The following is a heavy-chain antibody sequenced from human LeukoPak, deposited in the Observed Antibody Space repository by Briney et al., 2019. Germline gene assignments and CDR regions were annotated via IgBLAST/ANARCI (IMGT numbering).Heavy chain of an antibody. CDR1: GGSISSGDYY. CDR2: IYYSGST. V-gene: IGHV4-30-4*08. Sequence: SQTLSLTCTVSGGSISSGDYYWSWIRQPPGKGLEWIGYIYYSGSTYYNPSLKSRVTISVDTSKNQFSLKLSSVTAADTAVYYCAREYYYGSGYYYYMDVWGKGTTVTVSS. J-gene: IGHJ6*03. D-gene: IGHD3-10*01. CDR3: AREYYYGSGYYYYMDV.